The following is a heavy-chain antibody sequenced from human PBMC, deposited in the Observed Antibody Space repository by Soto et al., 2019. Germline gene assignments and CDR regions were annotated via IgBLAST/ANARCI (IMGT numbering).Heavy chain of an antibody. V-gene: IGHV4-61*08. CDR1: GVSVNSGDYY. CDR3: ARRASGTPYFDY. D-gene: IGHD1-1*01. CDR2: IYYSGST. J-gene: IGHJ4*02. Sequence: QVQLQESGPGLVKPSETLSLTCTVSGVSVNSGDYYWSWIRQPPGRGLEWVGYIYYSGSTNYNPSLKSRVTISVDSSKNQFSLKLTSVTAADTAVYYCARRASGTPYFDYWGQGTLVTVSS.